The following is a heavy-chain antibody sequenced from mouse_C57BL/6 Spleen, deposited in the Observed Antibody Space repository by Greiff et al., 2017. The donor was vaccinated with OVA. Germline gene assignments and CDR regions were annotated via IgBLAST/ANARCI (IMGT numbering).Heavy chain of an antibody. Sequence: VKLQESGAELVRPGASVTLSCKASGYTFTDYEMHWVKQTPVHGLEWIGAIDPETGGTAYNQKFKSKATLTVDKSSSTAYMQLSSLTSEDSAVYYCARQGYDYDTFAYWGQGTLVTVSA. V-gene: IGHV1-15*01. J-gene: IGHJ3*01. CDR1: GYTFTDYE. CDR2: IDPETGGT. CDR3: ARQGYDYDTFAY. D-gene: IGHD2-4*01.